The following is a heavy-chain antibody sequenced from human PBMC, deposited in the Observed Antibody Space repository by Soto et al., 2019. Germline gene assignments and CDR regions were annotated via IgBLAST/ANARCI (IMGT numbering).Heavy chain of an antibody. CDR1: GGSISSYY. J-gene: IGHJ3*02. V-gene: IGHV4-59*01. D-gene: IGHD4-17*01. CDR2: IHDSGST. CDR3: ARLRRGPYGGYDAFDI. Sequence: QVQLQESGPGLAKPSETLSLTCTVSGGSISSYYWNWIRQPPGKGLEWIGYIHDSGSTNYNPSLKSRVTIAVDTSKNQFSRKLSSVTAADTAVYYGARLRRGPYGGYDAFDIWGQGTMVTVSS.